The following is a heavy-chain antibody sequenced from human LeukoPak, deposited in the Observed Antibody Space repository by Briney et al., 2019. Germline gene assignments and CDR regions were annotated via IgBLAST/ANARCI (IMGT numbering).Heavy chain of an antibody. CDR3: ATTVTTYPDAFDI. Sequence: PGGSLRLSCVASGFTFSSYAMSWVRQAPGKGLEWVSAISGSGGSTYYADSVKGRFTISRDNSKNTLYLQMNSLRAEDTAVYYCATTVTTYPDAFDIWGQGTMVTVSS. J-gene: IGHJ3*02. CDR1: GFTFSSYA. CDR2: ISGSGGST. V-gene: IGHV3-23*01. D-gene: IGHD4-17*01.